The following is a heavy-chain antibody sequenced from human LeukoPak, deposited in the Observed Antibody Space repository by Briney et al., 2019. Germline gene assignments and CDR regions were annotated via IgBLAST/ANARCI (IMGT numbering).Heavy chain of an antibody. D-gene: IGHD6-19*01. CDR2: ISGHNGHT. Sequence: GASVKVSCKASGYTFTSYGINWVRQAPGQGLEWMGWISGHNGHTNYVQKMEGRVNMTTDTSTNTAYMELRNLTSDDTAVYYCARGPGIAVVGVFDYWGQGSLVTVSS. V-gene: IGHV1-18*04. CDR3: ARGPGIAVVGVFDY. CDR1: GYTFTSYG. J-gene: IGHJ4*02.